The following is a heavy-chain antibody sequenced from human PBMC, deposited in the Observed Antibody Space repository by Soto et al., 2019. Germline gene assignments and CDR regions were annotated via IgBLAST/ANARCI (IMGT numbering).Heavy chain of an antibody. Sequence: PSETLSLTCTVSGGSISSYYWSWIRQPPGKGLGWIGYIYYSGSTNYNPSLKSRVTISVDTSKDQFSLKLSSVTAADTAVYYCARGGDGYNKLPYYYYGMDVWGQGTTVTVSS. V-gene: IGHV4-59*01. D-gene: IGHD5-12*01. CDR2: IYYSGST. J-gene: IGHJ6*02. CDR3: ARGGDGYNKLPYYYYGMDV. CDR1: GGSISSYY.